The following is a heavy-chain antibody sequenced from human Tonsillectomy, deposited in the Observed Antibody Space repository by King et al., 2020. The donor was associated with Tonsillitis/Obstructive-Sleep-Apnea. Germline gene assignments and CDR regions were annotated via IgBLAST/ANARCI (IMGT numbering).Heavy chain of an antibody. CDR3: TTDITDYFDWLLSGYYYYYYMDV. D-gene: IGHD3-9*01. V-gene: IGHV3-15*01. CDR2: IKSKTDGGTT. J-gene: IGHJ6*03. CDR1: GFTFSNAW. Sequence: QLVQSGGGLVKPGGSLRLSCAASGFTFSNAWMSWVRQAPGKGLEWVGRIKSKTDGGTTDYAAPVKGRFTISRDDSKNTLYLQMNSLKTEDTAVYYCTTDITDYFDWLLSGYYYYYYMDVGGKGTTVTVSS.